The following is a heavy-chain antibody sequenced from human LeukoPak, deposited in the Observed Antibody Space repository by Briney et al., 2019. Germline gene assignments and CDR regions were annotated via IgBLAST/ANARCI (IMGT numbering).Heavy chain of an antibody. Sequence: ASVKVSCKASGYTFTGYYMHWVRQAPGQGLEWMGWINPNSGGTNYAQKFQGRVTMTRDTSISTAYMELSRLRSDDTAVYYCARDRYSGSYQPFDYWGQGTLVTVSS. J-gene: IGHJ4*02. D-gene: IGHD1-26*01. CDR2: INPNSGGT. CDR3: ARDRYSGSYQPFDY. V-gene: IGHV1-2*02. CDR1: GYTFTGYY.